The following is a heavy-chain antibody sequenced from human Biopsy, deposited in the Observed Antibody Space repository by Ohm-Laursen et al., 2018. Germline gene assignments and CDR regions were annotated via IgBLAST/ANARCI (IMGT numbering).Heavy chain of an antibody. Sequence: GTLSLTCTASGGSISSSTTYYWAWLRQPPGKGLEWIGSIYNTETTFYNPSLKSRVTISVDTSPNQFSLKVSSVTAADTALYFCARHPTGFWFDPWGHGTLVTVSS. CDR3: ARHPTGFWFDP. J-gene: IGHJ5*02. CDR1: GGSISSSTTYY. V-gene: IGHV4-39*01. CDR2: IYNTETT.